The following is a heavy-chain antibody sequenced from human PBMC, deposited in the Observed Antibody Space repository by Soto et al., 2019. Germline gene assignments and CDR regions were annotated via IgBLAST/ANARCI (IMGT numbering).Heavy chain of an antibody. Sequence: QVQLLQSGAEVKKPGASVKVSCKASGYAFIAYHMHWMRQAPGQGLEWMGWINPNSGGTNFAQKFQDWITMTRDTSINTVYMELRRLKSDDTAVYYCARGQGSGWYEDLDYWGQGTLVTVSS. CDR3: ARGQGSGWYEDLDY. J-gene: IGHJ4*02. CDR1: GYAFIAYH. V-gene: IGHV1-2*04. CDR2: INPNSGGT. D-gene: IGHD6-19*01.